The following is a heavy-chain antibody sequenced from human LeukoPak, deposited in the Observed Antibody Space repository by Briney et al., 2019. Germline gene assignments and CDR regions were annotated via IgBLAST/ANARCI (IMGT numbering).Heavy chain of an antibody. CDR1: GFTFSTDN. D-gene: IGHD1-26*01. V-gene: IGHV3-21*01. J-gene: IGHJ4*02. Sequence: GGSLRLSCAGSGFTFSTDNMSWVRQAPGKGLEWVSSISPSSDYIYYTASLKGRFTISRDNAKNSLYLQMNSLKAEDTAIYYCARDLSVLTGATSEAFGSWGQGTLVTVSS. CDR3: ARDLSVLTGATSEAFGS. CDR2: ISPSSDYI.